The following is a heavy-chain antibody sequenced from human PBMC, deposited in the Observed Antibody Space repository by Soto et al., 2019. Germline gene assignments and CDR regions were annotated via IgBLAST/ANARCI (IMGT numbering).Heavy chain of an antibody. CDR3: GGGRSGERVVFS. CDR1: GYTFTGYY. D-gene: IGHD1-1*01. J-gene: IGHJ5*02. V-gene: IGHV1-2*02. Sequence: QVQLVQSGAEVKESGPSVKVSCKASGYTFTGYYIHWVRQAPGQGLEWVGEISPKSCGTRYAQKFQGRVTMTKDTSITTVYMELSNLSPDDTAVYYGGGGRSGERVVFSWGQGTLVTVPS. CDR2: ISPKSCGT.